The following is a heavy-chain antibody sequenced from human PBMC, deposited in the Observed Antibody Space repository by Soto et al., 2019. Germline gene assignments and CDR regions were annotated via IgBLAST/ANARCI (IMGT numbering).Heavy chain of an antibody. CDR3: ARVYYYGSGSYLYYYYYGMDV. CDR1: GGSFSGYY. V-gene: IGHV4-34*01. D-gene: IGHD3-10*01. J-gene: IGHJ6*02. Sequence: ETLSLTCAVYGGSFSGYYWSWIRQPPGKGLEWIGEINHSGSTNYNPSLKSRVTISVDTSKDQFSLKLSSVTAADTAVYYCARVYYYGSGSYLYYYYYGMDVWGQGTTVTVSS. CDR2: INHSGST.